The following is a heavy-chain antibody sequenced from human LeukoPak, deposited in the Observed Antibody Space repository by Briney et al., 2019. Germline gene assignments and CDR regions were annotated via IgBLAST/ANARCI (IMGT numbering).Heavy chain of an antibody. D-gene: IGHD1-14*01. CDR3: ARGISFVWFDP. CDR1: GGSISSYY. V-gene: IGHV4-59*12. CDR2: IYYSGST. J-gene: IGHJ5*02. Sequence: SETLSLTCTVSGGSISSYYWSWIRQPPGKGLEWIGYIYYSGSTNYNPSLKSRVTITVDTSKNQFSLKPSSVTAADTAVYYCARGISFVWFDPWGQGTLVTVSS.